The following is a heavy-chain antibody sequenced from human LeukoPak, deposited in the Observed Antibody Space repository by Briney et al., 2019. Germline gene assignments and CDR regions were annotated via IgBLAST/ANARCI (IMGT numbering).Heavy chain of an antibody. CDR3: ARAVVPAAMRGNWFDP. V-gene: IGHV4-59*01. CDR2: IYYSGST. D-gene: IGHD2-2*01. CDR1: GGSISSYY. Sequence: SSETLSLTCTVSGGSISSYYWSWIRQPPGKGLEWIGYIYYSGSTNYNPSLKSRVTISVDTSENQFSLKLSSVTAADTAVYYCARAVVPAAMRGNWFDPWGQGTLVTVSS. J-gene: IGHJ5*02.